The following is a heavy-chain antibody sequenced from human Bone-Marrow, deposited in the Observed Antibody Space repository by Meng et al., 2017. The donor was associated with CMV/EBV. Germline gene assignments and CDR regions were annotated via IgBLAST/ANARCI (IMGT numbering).Heavy chain of an antibody. CDR3: ARQLVDYGSGSYYIS. CDR1: GGSISSSSYY. CDR2: IYYSGST. Sequence: SETLSLTCTVSGGSISSSSYYWGWIRQPPGKGLEWIGSIYYSGSTYYNPSLKSRVTISVDTSKNQFSLKLSSVTAADTAVYYCARQLVDYGSGSYYISWGQGTLVTVSS. J-gene: IGHJ5*02. D-gene: IGHD3-10*01. V-gene: IGHV4-39*01.